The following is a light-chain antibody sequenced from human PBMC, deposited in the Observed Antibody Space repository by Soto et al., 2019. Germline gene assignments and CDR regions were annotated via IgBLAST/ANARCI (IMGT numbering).Light chain of an antibody. CDR2: SNN. Sequence: QSVLTQPASASGTPGQRVTISCSGSSSNIGSNTVNWYQQLPGTAPKLLIYSNNQRPSGVPDRFSGSKSGTSASLAISGLQAEDEADYYCAAWDDSLNRYVFGTGTKLTVL. V-gene: IGLV1-44*01. J-gene: IGLJ1*01. CDR3: AAWDDSLNRYV. CDR1: SSNIGSNT.